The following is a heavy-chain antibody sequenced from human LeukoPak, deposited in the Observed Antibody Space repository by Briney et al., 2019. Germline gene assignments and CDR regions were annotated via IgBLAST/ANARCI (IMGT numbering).Heavy chain of an antibody. D-gene: IGHD3-16*02. CDR1: GFTFSSNS. Sequence: GGSLRLSCAASGFTFSSNSMNWVRQAPGKGLEWVSSISSSSSYIYYADSVKGRFTISRDNAKNSLYLQMNSLRAEDTAAYDSARYRGYDYIWGSYRSLHYFDYWGQGTLVTVSS. V-gene: IGHV3-21*01. CDR2: ISSSSSYI. CDR3: ARYRGYDYIWGSYRSLHYFDY. J-gene: IGHJ4*02.